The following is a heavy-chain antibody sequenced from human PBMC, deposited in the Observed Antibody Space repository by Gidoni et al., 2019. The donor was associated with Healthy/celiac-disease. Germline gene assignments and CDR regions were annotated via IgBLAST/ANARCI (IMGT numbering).Heavy chain of an antibody. J-gene: IGHJ4*02. CDR1: GVTLRSYA. Sequence: QVQLVQSGAEVKKPGSSVTVSCKASGVTLRSYATSWVRQAPGQGLEWMGGIIPIFGTANYAKKFQGRVTITADKSTSTAYMELSSLRSEDTAVYYCARDPHDSSGYPRGLGFDYWGQGTLVTVSS. CDR3: ARDPHDSSGYPRGLGFDY. CDR2: IIPIFGTA. V-gene: IGHV1-69*06. D-gene: IGHD3-22*01.